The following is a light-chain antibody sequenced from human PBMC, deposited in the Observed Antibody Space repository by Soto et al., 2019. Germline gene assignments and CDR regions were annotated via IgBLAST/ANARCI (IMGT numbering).Light chain of an antibody. CDR1: QTISNW. V-gene: IGKV1-5*01. Sequence: IHMSDSASTLSATVLDRVTITFRAIQTISNWLAWYQQKPGKAPKLLIYDVSRLQSGVPSRFSGSGSGTEFTLTISSLQPDDSATYYCQQYDTFWTFGQGTKVDI. J-gene: IGKJ1*01. CDR2: DVS. CDR3: QQYDTFWT.